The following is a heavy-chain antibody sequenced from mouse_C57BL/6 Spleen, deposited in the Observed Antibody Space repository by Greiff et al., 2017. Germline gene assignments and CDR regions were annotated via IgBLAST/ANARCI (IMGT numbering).Heavy chain of an antibody. CDR3: ARGGLRNFYYYAMDY. D-gene: IGHD3-1*01. Sequence: EVQLQQSGPELVKPGASVKISCKASGYTFTDYYMNWVKQSHGKSLEWIGDINPNNGGTSYNQKFKGKATLTVDKSSSTAYMELRSLTSEDSAVYYCARGGLRNFYYYAMDYWGQGTSVTVSS. CDR2: INPNNGGT. CDR1: GYTFTDYY. J-gene: IGHJ4*01. V-gene: IGHV1-26*01.